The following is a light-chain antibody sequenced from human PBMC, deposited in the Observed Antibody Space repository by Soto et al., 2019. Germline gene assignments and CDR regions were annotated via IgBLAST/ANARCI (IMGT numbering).Light chain of an antibody. CDR1: QSLLHSNGYNY. CDR2: LGS. J-gene: IGKJ2*01. Sequence: DIVMTQSPLSLPVTPGEPASVTCRSSQSLLHSNGYNYLDWYLQKPVQSPQLLIYLGSNRASGVPDRFSASGSGTDFTLKISRVEAEDVGVYYCMQALQTPRAFGQGTKLEIK. CDR3: MQALQTPRA. V-gene: IGKV2-28*01.